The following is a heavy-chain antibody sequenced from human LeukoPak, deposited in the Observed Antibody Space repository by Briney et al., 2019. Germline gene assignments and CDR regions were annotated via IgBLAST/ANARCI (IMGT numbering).Heavy chain of an antibody. J-gene: IGHJ4*02. CDR1: GFTFSSYS. CDR3: ARDGRGFKIPEDY. CDR2: ISSSSNYI. V-gene: IGHV3-21*01. D-gene: IGHD5-24*01. Sequence: GGSLRLSCAASGFTFSSYSMDWVRQAPGKGLQWVSSISSSSNYIYYADSVKGRFTTSRDNAKNSLYLQMNSLRVEDTAVYYCARDGRGFKIPEDYWGQGTLVTVSS.